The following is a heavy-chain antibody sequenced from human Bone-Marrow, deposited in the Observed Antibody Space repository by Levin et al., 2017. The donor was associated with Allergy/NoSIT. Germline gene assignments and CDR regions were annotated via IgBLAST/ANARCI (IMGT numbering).Heavy chain of an antibody. Sequence: ETLSLTCAASGFTFSTYAMTWVRQTPGKGLEYVSVITNSGDNAVYADSVKGRFTMSRDNSRNTLYLQMDSLRAEDTALYYCAKATRQYCTGSTGYPLDHWGQGTLVTVSS. D-gene: IGHD2-15*01. CDR1: GFTFSTYA. CDR3: AKATRQYCTGSTGYPLDH. J-gene: IGHJ4*02. CDR2: ITNSGDNA. V-gene: IGHV3-23*01.